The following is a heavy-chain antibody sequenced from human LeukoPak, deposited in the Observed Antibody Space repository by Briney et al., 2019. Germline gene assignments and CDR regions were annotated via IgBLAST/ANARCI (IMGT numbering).Heavy chain of an antibody. CDR1: GFTFSDYY. D-gene: IGHD3-10*01. Sequence: PGGSLRLSCAASGFTFSDYYMSWIRQAPGKGLEWVSYISSSDDTKYYADSVKGRFTISRDNAKNSLYLQMNSLRAEDTAVYYCAKDKYYFTTRDAFDIWGQGTMVTVSS. J-gene: IGHJ3*02. V-gene: IGHV3-11*04. CDR3: AKDKYYFTTRDAFDI. CDR2: ISSSDDTK.